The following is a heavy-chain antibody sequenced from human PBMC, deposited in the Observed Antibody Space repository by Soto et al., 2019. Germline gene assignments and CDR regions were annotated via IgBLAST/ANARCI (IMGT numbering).Heavy chain of an antibody. D-gene: IGHD2-15*01. CDR3: AKGTTAVYCFDF. CDR2: ISATGGSA. J-gene: IGHJ4*02. Sequence: DVQLLESGGGLVQPGGSLRLSCAASGFTFSSYAMSWVRQAPGKGLEWVSAISATGGSAFYADSVKGRFTISRANSKNTVFLQIDSLVTEDTAVYYCAKGTTAVYCFDFWGQGTLVTVSS. CDR1: GFTFSSYA. V-gene: IGHV3-23*01.